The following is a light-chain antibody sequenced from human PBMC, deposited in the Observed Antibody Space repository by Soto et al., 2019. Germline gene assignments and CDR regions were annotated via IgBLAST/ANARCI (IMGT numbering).Light chain of an antibody. CDR3: CSYTTSSTYV. CDR1: SSVVGGYNY. CDR2: DVS. Sequence: QSLLTQPASLSWSPGQSTTISCTGTSSVVGGYNYASWYQQHPRKAPKLMIYDVSNRPSGVSNRFSGSKSGNTASLTISGLQAEDEADYYCCSYTTSSTYVFVTGTKVTVL. J-gene: IGLJ1*01. V-gene: IGLV2-14*03.